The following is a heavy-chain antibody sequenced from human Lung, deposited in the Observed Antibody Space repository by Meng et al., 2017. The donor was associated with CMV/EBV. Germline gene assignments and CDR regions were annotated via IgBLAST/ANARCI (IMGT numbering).Heavy chain of an antibody. CDR2: ISGSSGTTT. CDR3: ARVELTIVDL. J-gene: IGHJ2*01. V-gene: IGHV3-48*03. D-gene: IGHD1-26*01. Sequence: SCAASGFTFSSYEMNWVRQAPGKGLEWISYISGSSGTTTYYSDCVRGRFTISRDNTKKSLYLKMNSLRAEDTAVYYCARVELTIVDLWRRGTLVTVSS. CDR1: GFTFSSYE.